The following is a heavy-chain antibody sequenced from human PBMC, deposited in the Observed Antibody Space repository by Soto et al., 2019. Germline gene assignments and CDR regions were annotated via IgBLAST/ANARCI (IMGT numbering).Heavy chain of an antibody. CDR3: ATEGGVPAALGHYYYGMDF. D-gene: IGHD2-2*01. Sequence: PGGSLRLSCAASGFTFNKYDMHWVRQAPGKGLDWVAVISYDGSKKYYSASVKGRFTISRDNSKNTLYLQINSXRAEDTAAYYCATEGGVPAALGHYYYGMDFWRQGDTVTVSS. V-gene: IGHV3-30-3*01. J-gene: IGHJ6*02. CDR2: ISYDGSKK. CDR1: GFTFNKYD.